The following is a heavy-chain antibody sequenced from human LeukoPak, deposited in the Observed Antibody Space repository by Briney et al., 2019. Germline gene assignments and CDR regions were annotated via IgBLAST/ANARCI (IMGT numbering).Heavy chain of an antibody. Sequence: GGSLRLSCAASGFTFSSYWMSWVRQAPGKGLEWVANIKQDGSEKYYVDSVKGRFTISRDNAKNSLYLQMNSLRAEDTAVYYCARAIVVVTAMYFDYWGQGTLVTVSS. J-gene: IGHJ4*02. V-gene: IGHV3-7*04. CDR3: ARAIVVVTAMYFDY. CDR2: IKQDGSEK. CDR1: GFTFSSYW. D-gene: IGHD2-21*02.